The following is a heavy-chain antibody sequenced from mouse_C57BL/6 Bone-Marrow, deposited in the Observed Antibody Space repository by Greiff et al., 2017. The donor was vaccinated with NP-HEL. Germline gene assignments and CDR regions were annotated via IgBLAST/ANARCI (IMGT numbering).Heavy chain of an antibody. CDR2: LDPSDSYT. J-gene: IGHJ2*01. Sequence: QVQLQQPGAELVMPGASVKLSCKASGYTFTSYWMHWVKQRPGQGLEWIGELDPSDSYTNYNQKFKGKSTLTVDKSSSTAYMQLSSLTSEDSAVYYCARYSNYVSYYFDYWGQGTTLTVSS. CDR3: ARYSNYVSYYFDY. V-gene: IGHV1-69*01. CDR1: GYTFTSYW. D-gene: IGHD2-5*01.